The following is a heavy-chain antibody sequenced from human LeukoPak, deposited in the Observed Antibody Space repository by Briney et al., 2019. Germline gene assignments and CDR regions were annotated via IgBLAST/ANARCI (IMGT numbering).Heavy chain of an antibody. CDR1: GYTFTIYY. Sequence: ASVKVSCKASGYTFTIYYMHWVRQAPGQGLEWMGIINPSGGSTSYAQKFQGRVTITRDMSTSTVYMELSSLRSEDTAVYYCARGVTIFGVVTNFDYWGQGTLVTVSS. CDR3: ARGVTIFGVVTNFDY. D-gene: IGHD3-3*01. J-gene: IGHJ4*02. CDR2: INPSGGST. V-gene: IGHV1-46*01.